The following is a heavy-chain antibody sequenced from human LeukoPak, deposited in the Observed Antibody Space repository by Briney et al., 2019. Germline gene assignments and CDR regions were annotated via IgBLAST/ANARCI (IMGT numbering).Heavy chain of an antibody. Sequence: GGSLRLSCAASGFTFSSYWMHWVRQAPGKGLVWVSRINSDGSSTSYADSVKGRFTISRVNAKNTLYLQMDSLRAEDTAVYYCARYEVDYDFWSGYYTGYHYYYMDVWGKGTTVTVSS. J-gene: IGHJ6*03. CDR3: ARYEVDYDFWSGYYTGYHYYYMDV. D-gene: IGHD3-3*01. CDR2: INSDGSST. CDR1: GFTFSSYW. V-gene: IGHV3-74*01.